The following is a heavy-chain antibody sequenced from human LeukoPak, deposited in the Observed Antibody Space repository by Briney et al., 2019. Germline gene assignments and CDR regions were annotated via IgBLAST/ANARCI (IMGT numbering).Heavy chain of an antibody. J-gene: IGHJ4*02. V-gene: IGHV1-8*03. CDR1: GYTFTSYD. Sequence: GASVKVSCKASGYTFTSYDINWVRQATGQGLEWMGWMNPNSGNTGYAQKFQGRVTITRNTSISTAYMELSSLRSEDTAVYYCARSLLYSSSFPYWGQGTLVTVSS. CDR2: MNPNSGNT. CDR3: ARSLLYSSSFPY. D-gene: IGHD6-6*01.